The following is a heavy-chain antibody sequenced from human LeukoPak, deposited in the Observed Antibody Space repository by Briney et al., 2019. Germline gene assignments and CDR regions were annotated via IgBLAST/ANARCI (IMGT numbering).Heavy chain of an antibody. CDR1: GFTFSSYS. CDR3: ARDHLSPSGYLMDV. CDR2: ISSSSSTI. J-gene: IGHJ6*03. D-gene: IGHD3-22*01. Sequence: GGSLRLSCAASGFTFSSYSMNWVRQAPGKGLEWVSYISSSSSTIYYADSVKGRFTISRDNAKNSLYLQMNSLRAEDTAVYYCARDHLSPSGYLMDVWGKGTTVTVSS. V-gene: IGHV3-48*04.